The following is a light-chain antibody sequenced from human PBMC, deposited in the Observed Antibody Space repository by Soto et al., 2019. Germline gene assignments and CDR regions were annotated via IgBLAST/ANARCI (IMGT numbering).Light chain of an antibody. CDR1: TIDIGSYNY. Sequence: QSALAQPASVSGPPGQSITFSCTGTTIDIGSYNYVSWYQQHPGKAPKLIIYEVNNRPSGVSNRFSGSKSGNTASLTVSGLQAEDEADYYCASFTTTSTRVFGTGTKVTVL. CDR2: EVN. J-gene: IGLJ1*01. CDR3: ASFTTTSTRV. V-gene: IGLV2-14*01.